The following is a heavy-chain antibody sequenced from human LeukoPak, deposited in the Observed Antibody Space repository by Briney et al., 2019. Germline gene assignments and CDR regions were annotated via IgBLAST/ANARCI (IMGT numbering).Heavy chain of an antibody. D-gene: IGHD5-24*01. CDR2: IKQDGSEK. J-gene: IGHJ4*02. CDR3: ARRRDGYNSYYFDY. V-gene: IGHV3-7*01. CDR1: GFTFSSYW. Sequence: GGSLRLSCAASGFTFSSYWMSWVRQAPGKGLEWVANIKQDGSEKYYADSVKGRFTISRDNAKNSLYLQMNSLRAEDTAVYYCARRRDGYNSYYFDYWGQGTLVTVSS.